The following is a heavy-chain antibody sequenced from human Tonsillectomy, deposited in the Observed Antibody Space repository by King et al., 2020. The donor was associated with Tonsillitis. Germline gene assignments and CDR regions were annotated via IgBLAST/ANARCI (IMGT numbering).Heavy chain of an antibody. Sequence: VQLVESGGGLVQPGRSLRLSCAASGFTFDDYAMHWVRQAPGKGLEWVSGISWNSGSIGYADSVKGRFTISRDNAKNSLYLQMNSLRAEDTALYYCARTFYYDKGAFYWGQGTLVTVSS. CDR2: ISWNSGSI. CDR3: ARTFYYDKGAFY. D-gene: IGHD3-22*01. CDR1: GFTFDDYA. V-gene: IGHV3-9*01. J-gene: IGHJ4*02.